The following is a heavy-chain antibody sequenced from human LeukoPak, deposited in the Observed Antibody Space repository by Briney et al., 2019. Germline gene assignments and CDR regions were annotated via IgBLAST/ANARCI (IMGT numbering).Heavy chain of an antibody. D-gene: IGHD4-17*01. J-gene: IGHJ5*02. Sequence: SETLSLTCTVSGGSISSGGYYWSWIRQHPGKGLEWIGYIYYSGSTYYNPSLKSRVTISVDTSKNQFSLKLGSVTAADTAVYYCARDVGTVTDLGRFDPWGQGTLVTVSA. CDR2: IYYSGST. CDR3: ARDVGTVTDLGRFDP. CDR1: GGSISSGGYY. V-gene: IGHV4-31*03.